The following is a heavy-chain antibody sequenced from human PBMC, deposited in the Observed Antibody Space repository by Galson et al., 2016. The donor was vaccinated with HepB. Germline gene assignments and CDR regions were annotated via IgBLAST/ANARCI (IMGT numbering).Heavy chain of an antibody. CDR2: FDPEDGET. CDR1: GHILTELP. D-gene: IGHD3-16*02. CDR3: TTDAGERRVRLGELSLGFDAFDI. Sequence: SVKVSCKVSGHILTELPMHWVRQAPGKGLEWMGGFDPEDGETVYAQKFLGRVTMTEDTSANTTYMELSSLRSEDTAVYYCTTDAGERRVRLGELSLGFDAFDIWGLGTMVTVSS. V-gene: IGHV1-24*01. J-gene: IGHJ3*02.